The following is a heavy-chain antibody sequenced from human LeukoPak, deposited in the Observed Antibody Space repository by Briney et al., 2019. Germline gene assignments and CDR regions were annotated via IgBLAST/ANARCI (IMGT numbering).Heavy chain of an antibody. V-gene: IGHV3-11*01. CDR1: GFTFSDYY. D-gene: IGHD1-26*01. J-gene: IGHJ3*02. CDR2: ISSSGSTI. CDR3: ARRRRYSGSPGAFDI. Sequence: GGSLRLSCAASGFTFSDYYMSWIRQAPGKGLERVSYISSSGSTIYYADSVKGRFTISRDNAKNSLYLQMNSLRAEDTAVYYCARRRRYSGSPGAFDIWGQGTMVTVSS.